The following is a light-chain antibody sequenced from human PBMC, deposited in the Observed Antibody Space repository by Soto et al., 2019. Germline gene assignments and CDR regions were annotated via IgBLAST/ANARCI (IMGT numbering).Light chain of an antibody. J-gene: IGKJ5*01. CDR1: QSVDSTY. CDR2: ATS. CDR3: QQYGSSPLIT. V-gene: IGKV3-20*01. Sequence: ENVLTQSPGTLSVSPGERATLSCRASQSVDSTYLAWYQQKPDQSPRLLIYATSTRAAGIPDRFSGSGSGTDFTLTISRLEPEDFAVYYCQQYGSSPLITFGQGTRLEIK.